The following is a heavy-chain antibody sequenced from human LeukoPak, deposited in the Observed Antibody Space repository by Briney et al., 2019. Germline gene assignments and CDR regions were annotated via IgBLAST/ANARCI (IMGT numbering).Heavy chain of an antibody. D-gene: IGHD3-22*01. CDR3: ARLNSSGYFKVFDY. CDR1: GFTFSSYS. J-gene: IGHJ4*02. V-gene: IGHV3-21*01. Sequence: GGSLRLSCAASGFTFSSYSMNWVRQAPGKGLEWVSSISSSSSYIYYADSVKGRFTISRDNAKSSLYLQMNSLRAEDTAVYYCARLNSSGYFKVFDYWGQGTLVTVSS. CDR2: ISSSSSYI.